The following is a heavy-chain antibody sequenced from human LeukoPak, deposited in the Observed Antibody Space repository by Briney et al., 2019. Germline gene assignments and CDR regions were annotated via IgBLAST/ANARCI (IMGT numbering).Heavy chain of an antibody. CDR2: ISGSGGST. Sequence: GGSLRLSCAASGFTFSSYVMSWVRQAPGKGLEWVSAISGSGGSTYYADSVKGRFTISRDNSKNTLYLQMNSLRAEDTAVYYCAKDLYLGGGYFDYWGQGTLVTVSS. V-gene: IGHV3-23*01. J-gene: IGHJ4*02. CDR1: GFTFSSYV. D-gene: IGHD3-10*01. CDR3: AKDLYLGGGYFDY.